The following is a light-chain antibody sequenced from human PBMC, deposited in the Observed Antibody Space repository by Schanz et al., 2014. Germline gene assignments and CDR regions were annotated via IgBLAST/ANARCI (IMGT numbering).Light chain of an antibody. V-gene: IGKV3-11*01. J-gene: IGKJ5*01. CDR1: QNVGTY. Sequence: DIVVTQSPATLSLSPGERATLSCRSSQNVGTYLAWYQHKPGQAPRLLIHRASSRATGVPDRFSGSGSGTDFTLTITRLEPEDFAVYYCQQRSNWPVTFGQGTRLEIK. CDR3: QQRSNWPVT. CDR2: RAS.